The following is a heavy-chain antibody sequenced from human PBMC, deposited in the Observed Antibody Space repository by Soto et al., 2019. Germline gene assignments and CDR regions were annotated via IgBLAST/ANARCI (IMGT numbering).Heavy chain of an antibody. Sequence: QVQLVESGGGVVQPGGSLRLSCAASRFSFSDYAMHWVRQAPGKGLEWVAVISNDGNRKYYADSVKVRFTISRENSKDTLYPQINGLRPEDTAVVYCVRYLGGGPPAFDYWGQGALVTVSS. CDR2: ISNDGNRK. V-gene: IGHV3-30-3*01. J-gene: IGHJ4*02. CDR3: VRYLGGGPPAFDY. D-gene: IGHD7-27*01. CDR1: RFSFSDYA.